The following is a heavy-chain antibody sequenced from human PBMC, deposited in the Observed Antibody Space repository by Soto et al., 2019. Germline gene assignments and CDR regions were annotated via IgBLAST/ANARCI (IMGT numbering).Heavy chain of an antibody. D-gene: IGHD3-3*01. CDR2: ISYDGSNK. Sequence: PGGSLRLSCTASGSTFRSYGMHWVRQAPGKGLEWVAVISYDGSNKYYADSVKGRFTISRDNSKNTLYLQMNSLRAEDTAVYYCAKDPENFWSGYYTAHWFDPWGQGTLVTVSS. V-gene: IGHV3-30*18. CDR1: GSTFRSYG. CDR3: AKDPENFWSGYYTAHWFDP. J-gene: IGHJ5*02.